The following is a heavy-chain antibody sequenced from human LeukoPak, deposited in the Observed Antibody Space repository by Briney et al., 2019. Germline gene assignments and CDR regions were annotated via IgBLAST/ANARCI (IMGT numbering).Heavy chain of an antibody. V-gene: IGHV3-23*01. Sequence: PGGSLRLSCAASGFTFSSYAMSWVRQAPGRGLEWVSAISASGDRTYYADSVKGRFTISRDNSKNTLYLQMSSLRAEDTAVYYCAKGAAVAGTLLDYWGQGTRVTVSS. CDR3: AKGAAVAGTLLDY. J-gene: IGHJ4*02. D-gene: IGHD6-19*01. CDR1: GFTFSSYA. CDR2: ISASGDRT.